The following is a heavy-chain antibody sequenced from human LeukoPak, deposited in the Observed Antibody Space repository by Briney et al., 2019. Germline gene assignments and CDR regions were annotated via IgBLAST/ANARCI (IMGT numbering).Heavy chain of an antibody. Sequence: GGSLRLSCAASGFTFSSYGMHWVRQAPGKGLEWVAVIWYDGSNKYYADSVKGRFTISRDNSKDTLYLQMNSLRAEDTAVYYCARDLASSSWSYYYYYGMDVWGQGTTVTVSS. V-gene: IGHV3-33*01. CDR1: GFTFSSYG. J-gene: IGHJ6*02. D-gene: IGHD6-13*01. CDR3: ARDLASSSWSYYYYYGMDV. CDR2: IWYDGSNK.